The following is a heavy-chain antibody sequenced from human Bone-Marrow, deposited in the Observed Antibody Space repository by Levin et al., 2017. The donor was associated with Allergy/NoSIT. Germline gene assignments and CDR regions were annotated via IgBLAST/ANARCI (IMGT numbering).Heavy chain of an antibody. CDR3: ARVGSSWAIEY. J-gene: IGHJ4*02. CDR1: GYTFTGYY. D-gene: IGHD6-13*01. Sequence: ASVKVSCKASGYTFTGYYMHWVRQAPGQGLEWVGRINPNSGATNYAQKFQGRVTMTRDTSISTAYMELSRLRSDDTAVCYCARVGSSWAIEYWGQGTLVTVSS. V-gene: IGHV1-2*06. CDR2: INPNSGAT.